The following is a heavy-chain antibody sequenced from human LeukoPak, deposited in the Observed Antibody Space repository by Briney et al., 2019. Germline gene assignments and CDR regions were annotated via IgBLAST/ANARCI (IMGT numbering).Heavy chain of an antibody. V-gene: IGHV3-30*02. CDR3: AKHRGVHPPYYLDV. Sequence: GGSLTLSCAASGFTFSGYGMHWLRHARGKALEWVSFIRYDGSDKYYADSVKGRFTISRDNSKNTLYLQVNILRAEDTAVYYCAKHRGVHPPYYLDVWGKGTTVTVSS. D-gene: IGHD3-10*01. CDR2: IRYDGSDK. J-gene: IGHJ6*03. CDR1: GFTFSGYG.